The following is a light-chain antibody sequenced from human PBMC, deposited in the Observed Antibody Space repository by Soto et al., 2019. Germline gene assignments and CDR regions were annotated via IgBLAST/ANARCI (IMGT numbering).Light chain of an antibody. CDR3: ISYTVSRSYV. CDR2: SVS. J-gene: IGLJ1*01. V-gene: IGLV2-14*01. Sequence: QSVLTQPASLSGSPGRSITISCSGTISDIGTYDHVAWFQQFPGKTPKLVIYSVSDRPSGVSYRFSGSKSGNTASLTISGLQADDEADYYCISYTVSRSYVFGTGTKVTVL. CDR1: ISDIGTYDH.